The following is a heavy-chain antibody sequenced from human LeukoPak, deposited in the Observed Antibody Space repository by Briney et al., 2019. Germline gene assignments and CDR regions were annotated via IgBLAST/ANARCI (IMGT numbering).Heavy chain of an antibody. CDR3: ARGSSGWYNWFDP. J-gene: IGHJ5*02. Sequence: SVKVSCKASGGTFTSYAISWVRPAPGQGLEWMGGIIPIFGTANYAQKFQGRVTITADESTSTAYMELSSLRSEDTAVYYCARGSSGWYNWFDPWGQGTLVTVSS. CDR2: IIPIFGTA. CDR1: GGTFTSYA. D-gene: IGHD6-19*01. V-gene: IGHV1-69*01.